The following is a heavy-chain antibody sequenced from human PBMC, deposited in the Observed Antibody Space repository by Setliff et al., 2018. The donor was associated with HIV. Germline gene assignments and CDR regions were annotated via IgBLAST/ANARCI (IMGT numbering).Heavy chain of an antibody. J-gene: IGHJ4*02. Sequence: LSLTCTVSRSSISSGDYYWSWIRQHPERGLEWIGYIYYNGRAYYSPSLRSRVTMSVDTSRNEFSLTLSSVTAADTAMYYCARGGITTMVRGVTYPYPLYYFDSWGQGALVTVSS. D-gene: IGHD3-10*01. CDR2: IYYNGRA. CDR1: RSSISSGDYY. CDR3: ARGGITTMVRGVTYPYPLYYFDS. V-gene: IGHV4-31*03.